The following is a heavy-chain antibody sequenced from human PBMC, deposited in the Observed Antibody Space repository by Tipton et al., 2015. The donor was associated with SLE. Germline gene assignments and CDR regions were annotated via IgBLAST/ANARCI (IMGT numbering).Heavy chain of an antibody. CDR1: GASMNSGSYS. V-gene: IGHV4-61*09. Sequence: TLSLTCSVSGASMNSGSYSWHWIRQPAGKALQWLGHIDSSGNTYYNPSLKSRVTISVDTSKNQFSLKVNSVTAADTAVYYCARRTYYYGAGSFFDYWGQGSLVTVSS. D-gene: IGHD3-10*01. CDR3: ARRTYYYGAGSFFDY. CDR2: IDSSGNT. J-gene: IGHJ4*02.